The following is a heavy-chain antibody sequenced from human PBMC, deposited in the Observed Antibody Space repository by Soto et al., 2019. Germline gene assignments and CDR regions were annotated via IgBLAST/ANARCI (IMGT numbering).Heavy chain of an antibody. J-gene: IGHJ6*02. Sequence: SETLSLTCTVSGGSISSGGYFWSWIRQSPGKGLEWIGYISSIGSTYYNPSLHSRVSVSRDTSKNQFSLKLSSVTTTDKAVYYCARGLVIRPYYYHGMDVWGQGTTVTVSS. CDR3: ARGLVIRPYYYHGMDV. CDR2: ISSIGST. V-gene: IGHV4-30-4*01. D-gene: IGHD3-9*01. CDR1: GGSISSGGYF.